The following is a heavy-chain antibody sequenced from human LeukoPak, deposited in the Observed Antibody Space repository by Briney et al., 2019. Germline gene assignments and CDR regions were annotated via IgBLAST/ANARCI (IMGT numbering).Heavy chain of an antibody. CDR2: ISSSSSYI. V-gene: IGHV3-21*01. Sequence: GSLRLSCAASGFTFSSYSMNWVRQAPGKGLEWVSSISSSSSYIYYADSVKGRFTISRDNAKNSLYLQMNSLRAEDTAVYYCARDRVVAATRHYYYYYGMDVWGQGTTVTVSS. J-gene: IGHJ6*02. CDR3: ARDRVVAATRHYYYYYGMDV. D-gene: IGHD2-15*01. CDR1: GFTFSSYS.